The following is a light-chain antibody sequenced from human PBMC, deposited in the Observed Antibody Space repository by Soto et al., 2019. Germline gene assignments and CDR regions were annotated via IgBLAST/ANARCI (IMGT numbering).Light chain of an antibody. CDR3: QKYDDWPTT. V-gene: IGKV3-15*01. CDR2: GAS. CDR1: QSVRSK. J-gene: IGKJ4*01. Sequence: ETVMTQSPATLSLSPGERATLSCRASQSVRSKLVWYQQKPGQAPRFLIYGASTRATGIPARFRGSGSGTEFTLTIDSLQAEDFAVYYCQKYDDWPTTFGGGTTVASK.